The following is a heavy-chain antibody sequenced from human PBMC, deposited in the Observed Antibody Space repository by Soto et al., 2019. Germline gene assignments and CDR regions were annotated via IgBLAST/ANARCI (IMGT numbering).Heavy chain of an antibody. Sequence: SETLSLTCAVYGGSFSGYYWSWIRQPPGKGLAWIREINHSESTHYDPSLKSRDTISVDTSKIQFSLKLSSVTAADTAVYYWARERQKGYCSSTSCRRHKFPPAGFDPWGQGTLVTVSS. D-gene: IGHD2-2*01. CDR1: GGSFSGYY. V-gene: IGHV4-34*01. J-gene: IGHJ5*02. CDR3: ARERQKGYCSSTSCRRHKFPPAGFDP. CDR2: INHSEST.